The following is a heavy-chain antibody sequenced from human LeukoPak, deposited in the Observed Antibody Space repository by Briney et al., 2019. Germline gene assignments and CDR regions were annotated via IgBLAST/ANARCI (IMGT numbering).Heavy chain of an antibody. CDR3: ARKTAAAGTGLYYYYMDV. V-gene: IGHV4-30-4*08. Sequence: SQTLSLTCTVSGASISSGDYYWSWIRQPPGKGLEWIGYIYYSGSTYYNPSLESRVIISIDTSKNQFSLKLSSVTAADTAVYYCARKTAAAGTGLYYYYMDVWGKGTTVTVSS. CDR2: IYYSGST. D-gene: IGHD6-13*01. CDR1: GASISSGDYY. J-gene: IGHJ6*03.